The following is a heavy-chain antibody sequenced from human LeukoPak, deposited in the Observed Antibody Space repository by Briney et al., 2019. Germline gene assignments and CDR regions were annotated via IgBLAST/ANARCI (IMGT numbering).Heavy chain of an antibody. J-gene: IGHJ5*02. CDR1: GGSFSGYY. V-gene: IGHV4-34*01. CDR3: ARGVRFDP. Sequence: SETLSLTCTVYGGSFSGYYWSWIRQPPGKGLEWIGEINHSGSTNYNPSLKSRVTISVDTSKNQFSLKLSSVTAADTAVYYCARGVRFDPWGQGTLVTVSS. CDR2: INHSGST.